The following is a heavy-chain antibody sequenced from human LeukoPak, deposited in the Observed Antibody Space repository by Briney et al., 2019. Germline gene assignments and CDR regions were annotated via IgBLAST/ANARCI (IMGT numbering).Heavy chain of an antibody. J-gene: IGHJ4*02. V-gene: IGHV3-73*01. CDR3: AGQIISCHGY. CDR1: GFPFSGAS. D-gene: IGHD2-2*01. Sequence: PGGSLTLSCGASGFPFSGASIHWVRQASGKGLEWLGHVRSKANSYATAYAASVKGRFTISRDDSKNTVYLQMNSLKAEDTAVYYCAGQIISCHGYWGLGTLVTVSS. CDR2: VRSKANSYAT.